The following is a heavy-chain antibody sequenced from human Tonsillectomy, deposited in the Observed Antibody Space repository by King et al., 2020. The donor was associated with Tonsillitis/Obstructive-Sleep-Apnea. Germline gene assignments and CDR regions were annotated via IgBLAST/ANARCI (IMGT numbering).Heavy chain of an antibody. Sequence: TLKESGPTLVKPPQTLTLTCTFSGFSLTTSGVGVGWIRQPPGKALEWLALIYWDDDKRYSPSLESRLTIPKDTSKNQVDLSMTNMDPVETATYSCAHRMTGRVRRYYYYSDCMAVWGKGTTVTVSS. V-gene: IGHV2-5*02. D-gene: IGHD4-23*01. CDR3: AHRMTGRVRRYYYYSDCMAV. J-gene: IGHJ6*03. CDR2: IYWDDDK. CDR1: GFSLTTSGVG.